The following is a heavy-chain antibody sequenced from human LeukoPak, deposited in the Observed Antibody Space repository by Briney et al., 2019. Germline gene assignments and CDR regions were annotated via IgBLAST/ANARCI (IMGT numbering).Heavy chain of an antibody. Sequence: PGGSLRLSCAASGFIFSIYSMNWVRQAPGKGLEWVASISSTSSYIYYADSVKGRFTISRDNAKNSLYLQMSSLRAEDMAVYYCAREIVVVPAWGQGALVTVSS. CDR1: GFIFSIYS. J-gene: IGHJ4*02. CDR3: AREIVVVPA. V-gene: IGHV3-21*06. D-gene: IGHD2-2*01. CDR2: ISSTSSYI.